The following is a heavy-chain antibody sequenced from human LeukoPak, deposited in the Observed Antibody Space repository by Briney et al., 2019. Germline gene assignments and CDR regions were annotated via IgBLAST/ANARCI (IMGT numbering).Heavy chain of an antibody. V-gene: IGHV3-23*01. CDR1: GYTFSNYA. D-gene: IGHD6-13*01. CDR3: TKDSVAAAGTAWFDP. Sequence: GGSLRLSCAASGYTFSNYAMTWVRQAPGKRLEWVSGISHNGDRVYYADSVKGRFTISRDNSKNTLYLQMNSLRPDDTALYYCTKDSVAAAGTAWFDPLGQGTLGTGSS. J-gene: IGHJ5*02. CDR2: ISHNGDRV.